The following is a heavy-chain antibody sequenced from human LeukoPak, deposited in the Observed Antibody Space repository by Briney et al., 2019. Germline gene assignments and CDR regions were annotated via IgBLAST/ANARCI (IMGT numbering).Heavy chain of an antibody. CDR1: GYTFTSYG. V-gene: IGHV1-18*01. D-gene: IGHD5-24*01. Sequence: ASVKVSCKASGYTFTSYGISWVRQAPGQGLEWMGWISAYNGNTNYAQKLQGRVTMTTDTSTSTAYMELRSLRSGDTAVYYCARYTDGYNFFDYWGQGTLVTVSS. CDR3: ARYTDGYNFFDY. CDR2: ISAYNGNT. J-gene: IGHJ4*02.